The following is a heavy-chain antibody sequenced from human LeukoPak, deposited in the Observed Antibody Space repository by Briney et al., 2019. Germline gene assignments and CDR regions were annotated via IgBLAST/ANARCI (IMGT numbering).Heavy chain of an antibody. Sequence: GGSLRLSCAASGFTFNDYAMHWVRQAPGKGLEWVSGISWNSGSIGYADSVKGRFTISRDKAKNELYLQMNSLRAEDTALYYCARDGISSGYPGCYFDYWGQGTLVTVSS. J-gene: IGHJ4*02. CDR2: ISWNSGSI. D-gene: IGHD3-22*01. CDR3: ARDGISSGYPGCYFDY. V-gene: IGHV3-9*01. CDR1: GFTFNDYA.